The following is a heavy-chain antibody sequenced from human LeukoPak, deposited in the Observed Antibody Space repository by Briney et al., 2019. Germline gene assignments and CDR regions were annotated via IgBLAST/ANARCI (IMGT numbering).Heavy chain of an antibody. D-gene: IGHD3-10*01. CDR2: ISSSGSTI. CDR3: ARGGRYYYGYNDY. J-gene: IGHJ4*02. Sequence: GGSLRLSCSTSGFTFSDYYMSWIRQAPGKGLEWVSYISSSGSTIYYADSVKGRFTISRDNAKNPLYLQMNSLRAEDTAVYYCARGGRYYYGYNDYWGQGTLVTVSS. V-gene: IGHV3-11*01. CDR1: GFTFSDYY.